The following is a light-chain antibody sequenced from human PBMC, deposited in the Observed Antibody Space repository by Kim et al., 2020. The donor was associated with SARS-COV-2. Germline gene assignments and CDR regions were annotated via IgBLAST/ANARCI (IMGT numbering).Light chain of an antibody. V-gene: IGLV2-8*01. CDR3: SSYAGSNNYV. CDR1: SSDVGGYNF. Sequence: QSVTISCTGTSSDVGGYNFVSWYQHHPGKAPKLMIYDVSKWPSGVPDRFSGSKSGNTASLTVSGLQAEDEADYYCSSYAGSNNYVFVTGTKVTVL. J-gene: IGLJ1*01. CDR2: DVS.